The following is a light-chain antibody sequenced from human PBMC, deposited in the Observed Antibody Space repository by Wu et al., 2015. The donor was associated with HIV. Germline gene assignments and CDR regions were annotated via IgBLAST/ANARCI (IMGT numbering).Light chain of an antibody. CDR2: GAS. CDR1: QSVSSN. Sequence: VMTQSPATLSVSPGERATLSCRASQSVSSNLAWYQQKPGQAPRLLIYGASTRATGIPARFSGSGSGTEFTLTISSMQSEDFAVYYCQQYNNWPPYTFGQGTKLEIK. CDR3: QQYNNWPPYT. V-gene: IGKV3-15*01. J-gene: IGKJ2*01.